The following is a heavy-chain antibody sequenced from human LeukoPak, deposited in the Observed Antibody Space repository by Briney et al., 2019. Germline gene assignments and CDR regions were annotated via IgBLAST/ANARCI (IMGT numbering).Heavy chain of an antibody. Sequence: SQTLSLTCAISGDSVSSNSAAWNWIRQSPSRSLEWLGRTYYRSKWYNDYAVSVKSRITINPDTSKNQFSLQLNSVTPEDTAVYYCARDPSSGWPIVDAFDIWGQGTMVTVSS. CDR1: GDSVSSNSAA. D-gene: IGHD6-19*01. CDR3: ARDPSSGWPIVDAFDI. J-gene: IGHJ3*02. CDR2: TYYRSKWYN. V-gene: IGHV6-1*01.